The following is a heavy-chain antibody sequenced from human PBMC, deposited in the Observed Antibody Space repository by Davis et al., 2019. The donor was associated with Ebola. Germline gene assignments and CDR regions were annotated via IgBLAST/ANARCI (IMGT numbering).Heavy chain of an antibody. Sequence: GESLKISCAASGFTFSSYGFAWVRQAPGKGLEWVALILYDGRRKYYADSVKGRLTISRDNSKNTLYLQMNSLRAEDTAVYYCAKDFDGYNPYFDYWGQGTLVTVSS. V-gene: IGHV3-30*04. CDR1: GFTFSSYG. D-gene: IGHD5-24*01. CDR3: AKDFDGYNPYFDY. J-gene: IGHJ4*02. CDR2: ILYDGRRK.